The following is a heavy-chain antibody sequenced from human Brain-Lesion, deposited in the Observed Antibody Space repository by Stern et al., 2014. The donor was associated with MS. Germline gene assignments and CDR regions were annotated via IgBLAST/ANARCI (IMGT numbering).Heavy chain of an antibody. CDR3: ARGYYDVLTGNGGHGFDI. J-gene: IGHJ3*02. CDR2: FYSRGRP. D-gene: IGHD3-9*01. Sequence: QVQLVQSGPGLVKPSQTLSLTCTVSGGSVSSGNYYWSWIRQPAGEGLEWIGRFYSRGRPKYTPPLKSRGTISADTSTNHFSRRLSSVTAADTAVYYCARGYYDVLTGNGGHGFDIWGQGTMVTVSS. V-gene: IGHV4-61*02. CDR1: GGSVSSGNYY.